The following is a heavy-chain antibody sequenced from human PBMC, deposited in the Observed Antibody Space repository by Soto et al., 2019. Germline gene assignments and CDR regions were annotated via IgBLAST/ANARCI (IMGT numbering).Heavy chain of an antibody. CDR3: VRGNYYDSSGYYYY. D-gene: IGHD3-22*01. CDR2: IYYSGST. CDR1: GGSISSSSYY. Sequence: SETLSLTCTVSGGSISSSSYYWGWIRQPPGKGLEWIGSIYYSGSTYYNPSLKSRVTISVDTSKNQFSLKLSSVTAADTAVYYCVRGNYYDSSGYYYYWGQGTLVTVSS. V-gene: IGHV4-39*01. J-gene: IGHJ4*02.